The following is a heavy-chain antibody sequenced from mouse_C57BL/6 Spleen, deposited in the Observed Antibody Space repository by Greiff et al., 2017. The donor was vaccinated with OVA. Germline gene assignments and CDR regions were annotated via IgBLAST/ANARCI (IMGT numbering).Heavy chain of an antibody. V-gene: IGHV1-82*01. J-gene: IGHJ2*01. D-gene: IGHD2-3*01. Sequence: VQLQQSGPELVKPGASVKISCKASGYAFSSSWMNWVKQRPGKGLEWIGRIYPGDGDTNYNGKCKGKATLTADKSSSTAYMQLSSLTSEDSAVYFCAREGYSDWGQGTTLTVAS. CDR2: IYPGDGDT. CDR1: GYAFSSSW. CDR3: AREGYSD.